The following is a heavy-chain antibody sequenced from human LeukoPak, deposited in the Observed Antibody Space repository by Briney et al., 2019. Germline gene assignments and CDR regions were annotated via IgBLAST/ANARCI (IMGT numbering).Heavy chain of an antibody. CDR2: ISHDGSNK. J-gene: IGHJ4*02. D-gene: IGHD4-17*01. V-gene: IGHV3-30-3*01. Sequence: GRSLRLSCAASAFTFSSYTMHWVRQAPGKGLEWVAVISHDGSNKYYADSVKGRFTISRDNSKNTLYLQMNSLRAEDTAVYYCGSTTVTTDYYFDYWGQGTLVTVSS. CDR1: AFTFSSYT. CDR3: GSTTVTTDYYFDY.